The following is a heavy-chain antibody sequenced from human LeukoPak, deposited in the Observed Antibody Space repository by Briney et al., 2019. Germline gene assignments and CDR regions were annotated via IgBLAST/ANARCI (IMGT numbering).Heavy chain of an antibody. J-gene: IGHJ3*02. CDR2: IYHSET. CDR1: DGSISTTY. D-gene: IGHD1-1*01. Sequence: PSETLSLTCTVSDGSISTTYWSWVRQPPGKGLEWIAYIYHSETNFNPSLKSRVTISADTSKNQFSLELSSVTAADTAVYYCARLNAYNSVFDIWGQGTMVTVSS. V-gene: IGHV4-59*08. CDR3: ARLNAYNSVFDI.